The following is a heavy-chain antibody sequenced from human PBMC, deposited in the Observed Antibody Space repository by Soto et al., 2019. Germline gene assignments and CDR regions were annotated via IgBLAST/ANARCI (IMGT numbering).Heavy chain of an antibody. CDR3: ARGLLGGAAT. J-gene: IGHJ5*02. CDR2: INRSGST. Sequence: QVQLQQWGAGLLKPSETLSLTCAVYGGSLRGYYWSWIRQPPGKGLEWIGEINRSGSTNYIPSLTSRVIISVDTSKTQFSLKLSSVTAADTAVYYCARGLLGGAATWGQGTLVTVSS. V-gene: IGHV4-34*01. CDR1: GGSLRGYY. D-gene: IGHD3-16*01.